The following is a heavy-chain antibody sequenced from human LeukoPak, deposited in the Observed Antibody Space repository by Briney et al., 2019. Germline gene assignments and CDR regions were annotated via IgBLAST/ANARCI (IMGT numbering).Heavy chain of an antibody. CDR1: GFTFSSYS. D-gene: IGHD2-2*01. CDR3: ARECRVSSTPLYYFDY. V-gene: IGHV3-48*04. J-gene: IGHJ4*02. CDR2: ISSSSTI. Sequence: GGSLRLSCAASGFTFSSYSMNWVRQAPGKGLEWVSYISSSSTIYYADSVKGRFTISRDNAKNSLYLQMNSLRAEDTAVYYCARECRVSSTPLYYFDYWGQGTLVTVSS.